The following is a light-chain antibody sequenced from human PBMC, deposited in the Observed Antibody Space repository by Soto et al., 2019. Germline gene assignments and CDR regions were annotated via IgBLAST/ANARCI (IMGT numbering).Light chain of an antibody. Sequence: QSVLTQPASVSRSPGQSITISCTGTSSDVGGYNYVSWYQHHPGKAPKLIIYDVSNRPPGVSIRFSGSKSDNTASLTISGLQPEDEADYHCSSYTTSNTRQIVFGTGTKVTVL. CDR3: SSYTTSNTRQIV. V-gene: IGLV2-14*03. J-gene: IGLJ1*01. CDR1: SSDVGGYNY. CDR2: DVS.